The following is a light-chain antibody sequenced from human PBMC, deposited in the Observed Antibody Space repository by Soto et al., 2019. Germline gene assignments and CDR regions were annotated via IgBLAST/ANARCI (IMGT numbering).Light chain of an antibody. Sequence: QSALTQPASVSGSPGQSITIPCTGTSSDVGAYNYVSWYQQHPGKAPKLMIYDVSTRPSGVSYRFSGSKSGNTASLTISGLQAEDEADYYCSSYTTNNTVLFGGGTKLTVL. V-gene: IGLV2-14*01. CDR3: SSYTTNNTVL. CDR1: SSDVGAYNY. CDR2: DVS. J-gene: IGLJ2*01.